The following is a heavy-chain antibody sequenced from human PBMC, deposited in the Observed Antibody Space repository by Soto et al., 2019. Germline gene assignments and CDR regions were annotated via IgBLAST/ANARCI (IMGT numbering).Heavy chain of an antibody. CDR3: ARPLGYYGSGSYIP. CDR2: IYYSGST. J-gene: IGHJ5*02. Sequence: PSETLSLTCTVSGGPISSSSYYWGWIRQPPGKGLEWIGSIYYSGSTYYNPSLKSRVTISVDTSKNQFSLKLSSVTAADTAVYYCARPLGYYGSGSYIPWGQGTLVTVSS. V-gene: IGHV4-39*01. CDR1: GGPISSSSYY. D-gene: IGHD3-10*01.